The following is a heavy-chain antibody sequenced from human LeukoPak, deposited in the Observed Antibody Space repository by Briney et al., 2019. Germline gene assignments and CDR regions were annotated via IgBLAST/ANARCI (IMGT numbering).Heavy chain of an antibody. CDR3: VRGFYDSGTYSGYSQH. Sequence: SETLSLTGTVSGGSINDYYWSWIRQPPGKRLEWIGYIYYSGTTNYNPSLKSRVTISVDTSKTQFSLSLSSVTAADTAVYCCVRGFYDSGTYSGYSQHWGQGTLVTVSS. D-gene: IGHD3-10*01. CDR1: GGSINDYY. V-gene: IGHV4-59*01. CDR2: IYYSGTT. J-gene: IGHJ1*01.